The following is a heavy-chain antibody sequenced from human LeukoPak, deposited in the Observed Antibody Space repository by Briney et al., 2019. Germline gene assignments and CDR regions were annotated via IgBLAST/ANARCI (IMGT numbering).Heavy chain of an antibody. CDR3: ARDHVDSSGSFDY. D-gene: IGHD3-22*01. V-gene: IGHV3-48*04. CDR1: GFTFSSYS. Sequence: GGSLRLSCAASGFTFSSYSMNWVRQAPGKGLEWVSSISSSSSTIYYADSVKGRFTISRDNAKNSLYLQMNSLRAEDTAVYYCARDHVDSSGSFDYWGQGTLVTVSS. CDR2: ISSSSSTI. J-gene: IGHJ4*02.